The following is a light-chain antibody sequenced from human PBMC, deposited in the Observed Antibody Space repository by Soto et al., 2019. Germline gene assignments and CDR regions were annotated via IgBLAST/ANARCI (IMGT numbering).Light chain of an antibody. CDR2: KAS. J-gene: IGKJ1*01. V-gene: IGKV1-5*03. Sequence: DIQMTQSPSTLSGSVGDRVTITCRASHTISSWLAWYQQKPWKAPKLLIYKASTLKSGVPSGFSGSGSGTEFTLTISSLQPDDFATYYCQHYNSYSEAFGQGTKVDIK. CDR1: HTISSW. CDR3: QHYNSYSEA.